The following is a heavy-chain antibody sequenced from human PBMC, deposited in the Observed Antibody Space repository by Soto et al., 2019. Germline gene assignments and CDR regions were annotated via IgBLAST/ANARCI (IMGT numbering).Heavy chain of an antibody. J-gene: IGHJ6*02. D-gene: IGHD1-1*01. Sequence: QVQLVESGGGVVQPGTSLRLSCEASGFTFSNYGMHWVRQTPGKGLEWVALILYDGSNKYYADSVKGRFTISRDNSKNTLYMQVSSLRAEYTAVYYCAKSRDAYNFYFYYGMDVWGQGTSVTVSS. CDR1: GFTFSNYG. CDR3: AKSRDAYNFYFYYGMDV. V-gene: IGHV3-30*18. CDR2: ILYDGSNK.